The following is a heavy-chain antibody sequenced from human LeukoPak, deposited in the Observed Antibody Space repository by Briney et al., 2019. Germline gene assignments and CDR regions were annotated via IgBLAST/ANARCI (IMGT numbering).Heavy chain of an antibody. CDR1: GFTFSSYW. Sequence: PGGSLRLSCAASGFTFSSYWMSWVRQTPGKGLEWVANIKQDGSQKYYVDSVKGRFTISRDNAKNSLYLQMNSLRAEDTAVYYCARDQRKVETGLFSSSWYARDTFHIWGQGTMVTVSA. V-gene: IGHV3-7*03. J-gene: IGHJ3*02. D-gene: IGHD6-13*01. CDR2: IKQDGSQK. CDR3: ARDQRKVETGLFSSSWYARDTFHI.